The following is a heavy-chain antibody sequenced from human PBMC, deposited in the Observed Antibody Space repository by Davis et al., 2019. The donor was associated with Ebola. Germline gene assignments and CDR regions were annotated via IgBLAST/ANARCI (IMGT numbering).Heavy chain of an antibody. CDR1: GFTFSSYW. CDR2: IKEDGSEK. Sequence: GESLKISCAASGFTFSSYWMSWVRQAPGKGLEWLANIKEDGSEKYYVDSVKGRFTISRDNAKNSLYLQMNSLRAEDTAVYYCARDSNYRFDFWGQGTLVTVSS. V-gene: IGHV3-7*03. CDR3: ARDSNYRFDF. D-gene: IGHD4-11*01. J-gene: IGHJ4*02.